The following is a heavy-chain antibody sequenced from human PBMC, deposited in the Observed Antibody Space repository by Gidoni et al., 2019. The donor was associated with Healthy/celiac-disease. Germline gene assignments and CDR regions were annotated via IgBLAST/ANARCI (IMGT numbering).Heavy chain of an antibody. J-gene: IGHJ4*02. CDR2: IKHSGST. CDR3: ARGLRYSSSWYPP. D-gene: IGHD6-13*01. V-gene: IGHV4-34*01. Sequence: QVQLQQWGAGLWKPSETLSLTCAVYGGSFSGSYWSWIRQPPGKGLEWIGEIKHSGSTNYNPSLKSRVTISVDTSKNQFSLKLSSVTAADTAVYYCARGLRYSSSWYPPWGQGTLVTVSS. CDR1: GGSFSGSY.